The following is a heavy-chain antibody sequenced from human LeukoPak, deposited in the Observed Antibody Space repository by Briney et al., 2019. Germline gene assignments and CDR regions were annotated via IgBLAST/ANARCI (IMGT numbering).Heavy chain of an antibody. V-gene: IGHV4-61*02. CDR1: GGSISSGSYY. CDR2: IYTSGST. CDR3: ARDGWNYDILTGYNYYFDY. J-gene: IGHJ4*02. Sequence: SETLSLTCTVSGGSISSGSYYWSWIRQPAGKGLEWIGRIYTSGSTNYNPSLKSRVTISVDTSKNQFSLKLGSVTAADTAVYYFARDGWNYDILTGYNYYFDYWGQGTLVTVSS. D-gene: IGHD3-9*01.